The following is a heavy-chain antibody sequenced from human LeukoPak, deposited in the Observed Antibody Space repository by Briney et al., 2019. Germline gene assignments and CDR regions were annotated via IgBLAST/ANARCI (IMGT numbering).Heavy chain of an antibody. V-gene: IGHV3-21*01. Sequence: GGSLRLSCAASGFTFTSYSMNWVRQAPGKGLEWVSSISSSSTSIYYADSVKGRFTISRDNAKNSLYLQMNSLRAEDTAVCYCATKTSGSYPFDYWGQGTLVTVSS. D-gene: IGHD1-26*01. CDR2: ISSSSTSI. J-gene: IGHJ4*02. CDR3: ATKTSGSYPFDY. CDR1: GFTFTSYS.